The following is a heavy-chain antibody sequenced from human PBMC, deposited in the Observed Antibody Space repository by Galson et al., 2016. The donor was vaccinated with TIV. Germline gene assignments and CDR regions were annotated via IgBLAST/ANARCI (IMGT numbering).Heavy chain of an antibody. Sequence: SLRLSCAASGFSSRSYWMSWVRQAPGKGLQWVANIKEDGSEIYYVDSVKGRFTSSRDNAKNSLYRQMSSLRAEDTAMYYCSRDLTTGNPGYDYWGQGTLVTVSS. J-gene: IGHJ4*02. D-gene: IGHD1-1*01. V-gene: IGHV3-7*01. CDR2: IKEDGSEI. CDR3: SRDLTTGNPGYDY. CDR1: GFSSRSYW.